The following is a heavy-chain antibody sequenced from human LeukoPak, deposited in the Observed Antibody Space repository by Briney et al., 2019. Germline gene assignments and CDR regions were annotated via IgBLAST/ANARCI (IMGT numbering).Heavy chain of an antibody. D-gene: IGHD4-23*01. Sequence: PSETLSLTCAVYGGSFSGYYWSWIRQPPGKGLEWIGEINRSGSTNYNPSLKSRVTISVDTSKNQFSLKLSSVTAADTAVYYCASSTVADNYYYYGMDVWGQGTTVTVSS. CDR3: ASSTVADNYYYYGMDV. CDR2: INRSGST. V-gene: IGHV4-34*01. J-gene: IGHJ6*02. CDR1: GGSFSGYY.